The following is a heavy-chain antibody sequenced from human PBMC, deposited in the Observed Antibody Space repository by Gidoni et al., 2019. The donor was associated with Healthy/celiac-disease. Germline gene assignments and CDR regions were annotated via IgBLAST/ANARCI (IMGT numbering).Heavy chain of an antibody. D-gene: IGHD1-26*01. Sequence: EVQLVESGGVVVQPGGSLRLSCAVSGFTFDDYTMHWVRQAPGKGLEWVSLISWDSGTTYYADSVKGRFTISRDNSKNSLYLQMNSLRSEDTALYYCAKAPIVRIVDGMDVWGQGTTVTVSS. V-gene: IGHV3-43*01. CDR2: ISWDSGTT. J-gene: IGHJ6*02. CDR3: AKAPIVRIVDGMDV. CDR1: GFTFDDYT.